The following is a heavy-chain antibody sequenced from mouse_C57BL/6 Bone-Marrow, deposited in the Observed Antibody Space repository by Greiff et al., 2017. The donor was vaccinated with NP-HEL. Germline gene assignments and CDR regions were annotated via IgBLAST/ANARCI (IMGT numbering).Heavy chain of an antibody. V-gene: IGHV1-50*01. D-gene: IGHD2-5*01. CDR3: ARRKSNYVNY. CDR1: GYTFTSYW. J-gene: IGHJ2*01. CDR2: IDPSDGYT. Sequence: VKLQQPGAELEKPGASVKLSCTASGYTFTSYWMQWVKQRPGQGLEWIGEIDPSDGYTNYNQKFKGKATLTVDASSSTAYLQLSSLTSEDSAVYYCARRKSNYVNYWRKGTTLTVSS.